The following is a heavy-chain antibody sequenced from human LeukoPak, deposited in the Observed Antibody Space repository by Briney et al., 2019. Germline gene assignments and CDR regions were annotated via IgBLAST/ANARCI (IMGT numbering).Heavy chain of an antibody. CDR1: GGSISSGDYY. J-gene: IGHJ4*02. CDR3: ARADGDYAGY. CDR2: IYYSGST. V-gene: IGHV4-30-4*08. Sequence: SETLSLTCTVSGGSISSGDYYWSWIRQPPGKGLEWIGYIYYSGSTYCNPSLKSRVTISVDTSKNQFSLKLSSVTAADTAVYYCARADGDYAGYWGQGTLVTVSS. D-gene: IGHD4-17*01.